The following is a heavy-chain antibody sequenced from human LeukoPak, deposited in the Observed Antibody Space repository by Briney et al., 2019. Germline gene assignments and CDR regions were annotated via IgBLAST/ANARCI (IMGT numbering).Heavy chain of an antibody. CDR2: IIPILGIA. Sequence: ASVKVSCKASGGTFSSYAISWVRQAPGQGLEWMGRIIPILGIANYAQKFQGRVTITADKSTSTAYMELSSLRSEDTAVYYCARYRSSSCWFDPWGQGTPVTVSS. CDR1: GGTFSSYA. D-gene: IGHD6-6*01. J-gene: IGHJ5*02. CDR3: ARYRSSSCWFDP. V-gene: IGHV1-69*04.